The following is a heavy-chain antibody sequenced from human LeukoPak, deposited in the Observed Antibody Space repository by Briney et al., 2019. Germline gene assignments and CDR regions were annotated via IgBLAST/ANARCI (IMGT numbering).Heavy chain of an antibody. CDR3: VRSRAAWGGYTPPASDI. CDR2: VYNSGST. CDR1: AYSIGSYY. Sequence: SETLSLPCTVSAYSIGSYYWTWLRQPPGKGLEWIGYVYNSGSTAYNPSLKSRVTISVNTSKNQFSLRLNSVTATGTAVYYFVRSRAAWGGYTPPASDIWGQGTMVTVSS. D-gene: IGHD5-12*01. J-gene: IGHJ3*02. V-gene: IGHV4-59*01.